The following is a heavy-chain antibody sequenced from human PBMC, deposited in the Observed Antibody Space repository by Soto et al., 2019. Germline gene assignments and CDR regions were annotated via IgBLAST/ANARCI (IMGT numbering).Heavy chain of an antibody. CDR3: ARGTLESSMGIVVVPAAMPFDY. Sequence: SETLSLTCAVYGGSFSGYYWSWIRQPPGKGLEWIGEINHSGSTNYNPSLKSRVTISVDTSKNQFSLKLSSVTAADTAVYYCARGTLESSMGIVVVPAAMPFDYWGQGTLVTVSS. V-gene: IGHV4-34*01. CDR1: GGSFSGYY. J-gene: IGHJ4*02. D-gene: IGHD2-2*03. CDR2: INHSGST.